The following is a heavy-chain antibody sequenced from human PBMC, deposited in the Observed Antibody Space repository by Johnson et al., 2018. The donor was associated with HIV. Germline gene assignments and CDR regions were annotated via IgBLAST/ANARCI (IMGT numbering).Heavy chain of an antibody. CDR1: GFTFSSYG. CDR3: ARDRLPTFGGVIVIQGDAFDI. J-gene: IGHJ3*02. V-gene: IGHV3-30*03. CDR2: ISYDGSNK. D-gene: IGHD3-16*02. Sequence: QVQLVESGGGVVQPGRSLRLSCAASGFTFSSYGMHWVRQAPGKGLEWVAVISYDGSNKYYADSVKGRFTISRDNSKNTLYLQMNSLRAEDTAVYYCARDRLPTFGGVIVIQGDAFDIWGQGTMVTVSS.